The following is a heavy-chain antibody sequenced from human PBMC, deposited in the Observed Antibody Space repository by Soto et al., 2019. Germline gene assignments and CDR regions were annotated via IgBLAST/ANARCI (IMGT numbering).Heavy chain of an antibody. CDR1: GFTFSSYE. CDR3: ARDPAIYSGKFDYGLDV. J-gene: IGHJ6*02. CDR2: IGTSGKTI. D-gene: IGHD4-4*01. V-gene: IGHV3-48*03. Sequence: EVQLVESGGGVVQAGGSLRLFCAVSGFTFSSYEMNWVRQAPGKGLEWVSYIGTSGKTIYYADSVRGRFTISRDNAKNSLYLQMNSLRAEDTAVYFCARDPAIYSGKFDYGLDVWGRGTTVTVSS.